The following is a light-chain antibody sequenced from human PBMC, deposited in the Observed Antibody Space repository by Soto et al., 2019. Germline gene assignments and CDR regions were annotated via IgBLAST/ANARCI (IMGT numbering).Light chain of an antibody. CDR1: NFNIRKNF. V-gene: IGLV1-47*01. Sequence: QSVLTQPPSASGTPGQRVTISCSGSNFNIRKNFLFCFQQVPGTAPKLLMYRNNQRPSGVPSRFSGSKSGTSASLVISGLRSEDEAYYYCAAWDDSVSGPAFGGGTKVTVL. J-gene: IGLJ2*01. CDR3: AAWDDSVSGPA. CDR2: RNN.